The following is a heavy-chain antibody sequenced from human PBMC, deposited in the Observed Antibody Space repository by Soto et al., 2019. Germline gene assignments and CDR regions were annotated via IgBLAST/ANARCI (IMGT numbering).Heavy chain of an antibody. D-gene: IGHD3-16*02. Sequence: GASVKVSCKASGYTFTSYGISWVRQAPGQGLEWMGWISAYKGNTNYAQKLQGRVTMTTDTSTSTTYMELRSLRSEDTAVYYCATPKGEYIWGSYRSGWFDPWGQGTLVTVSS. V-gene: IGHV1-18*01. J-gene: IGHJ5*02. CDR3: ATPKGEYIWGSYRSGWFDP. CDR1: GYTFTSYG. CDR2: ISAYKGNT.